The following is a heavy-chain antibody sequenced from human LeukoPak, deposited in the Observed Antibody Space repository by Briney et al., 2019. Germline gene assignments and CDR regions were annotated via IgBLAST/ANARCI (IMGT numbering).Heavy chain of an antibody. D-gene: IGHD3-3*01. Sequence: GGSLRLSCAASGFTFSPYTMNWVRQAPGKGLEWVSSISSSSSYIKYADSVKGRFTISRDNAKNSLYLQMNSLSAEDTAVYYCARRGGIHLEYFDYWGQGTLVTVSS. J-gene: IGHJ4*02. V-gene: IGHV3-21*01. CDR3: ARRGGIHLEYFDY. CDR2: ISSSSSYI. CDR1: GFTFSPYT.